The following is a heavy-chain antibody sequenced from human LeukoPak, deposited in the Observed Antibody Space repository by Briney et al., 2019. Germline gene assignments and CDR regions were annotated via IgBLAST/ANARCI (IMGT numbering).Heavy chain of an antibody. Sequence: SETLSLTCTVSGVSISSYYWSWIRQPPGKGLEWIGYIYDSGNTNYNPSLKSRVTISVDTSKNQFSLKLSSVTAADTAVYYCASGVGSSWYKVDYWGQGTLVTVSS. CDR2: IYDSGNT. CDR3: ASGVGSSWYKVDY. J-gene: IGHJ4*02. D-gene: IGHD6-13*01. CDR1: GVSISSYY. V-gene: IGHV4-59*01.